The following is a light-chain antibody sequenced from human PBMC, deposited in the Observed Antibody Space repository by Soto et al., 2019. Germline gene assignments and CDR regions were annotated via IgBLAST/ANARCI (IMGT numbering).Light chain of an antibody. CDR1: QSVGSD. J-gene: IGKJ2*01. CDR2: NAS. Sequence: EILMTQSPATLSVSPGERATLSCRASQSVGSDLAWYQQKPGQAPRLVIYNASTRATGIPARFSGSGSGAEFTLTIAGLQSEDFAVYYCLQYNIWPPFTFGQGTKVDIK. V-gene: IGKV3-15*01. CDR3: LQYNIWPPFT.